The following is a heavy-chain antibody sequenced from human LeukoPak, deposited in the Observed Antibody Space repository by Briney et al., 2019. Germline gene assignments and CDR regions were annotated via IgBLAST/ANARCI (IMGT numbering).Heavy chain of an antibody. D-gene: IGHD3-22*01. CDR3: ARAYYYDTPTDY. CDR1: GGTFSSYA. V-gene: IGHV1-69*13. J-gene: IGHJ4*02. CDR2: IIPIFGTA. Sequence: ASVKVSCKASGGTFSSYAISWVRQAPGQGLEWMGGIIPIFGTANYAQKFQGRVTITADESTSTAYMELSSLRSEDTAVYYCARAYYYDTPTDYWGQGTLVTVSS.